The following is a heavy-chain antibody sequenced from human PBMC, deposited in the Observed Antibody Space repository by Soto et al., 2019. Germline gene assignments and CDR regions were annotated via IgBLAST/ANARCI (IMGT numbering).Heavy chain of an antibody. D-gene: IGHD5-12*01. CDR2: IVPIVGTT. Sequence: QVQLVQSGAEVRQPASSVKVSCKTSGGTFSSYAISWVRQAPGQGLEWMGGIVPIVGTTTYAQKFQGRVTXXAXXAPSAASMQLSRMRSDDTAVYYAVRLVAIPGYADHWGQGTLVTVSS. CDR3: VRLVAIPGYADH. V-gene: IGHV1-69*12. CDR1: GGTFSSYA. J-gene: IGHJ4*02.